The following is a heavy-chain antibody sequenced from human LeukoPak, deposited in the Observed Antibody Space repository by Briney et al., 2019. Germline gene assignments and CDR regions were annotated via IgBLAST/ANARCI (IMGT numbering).Heavy chain of an antibody. CDR2: ISTYTGNT. D-gene: IGHD4-17*01. CDR1: GYTFTSYA. J-gene: IGHJ4*02. CDR3: ARDFSFDDYGDFPGSFDY. Sequence: ASVKVSCKTSGYTFTSYAISWVRQAPGQGLECMGWISTYTGNTDYAQKLQGRVTMTTDTSTSTAYMELRSLRSDDTAVYYCARDFSFDDYGDFPGSFDYWGQGTLVTVSS. V-gene: IGHV1-18*01.